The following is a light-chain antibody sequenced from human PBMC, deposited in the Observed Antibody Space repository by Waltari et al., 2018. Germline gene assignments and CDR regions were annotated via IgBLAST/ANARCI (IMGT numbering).Light chain of an antibody. CDR2: WAS. V-gene: IGKV4-1*01. Sequence: DIVMTQSPDSLAVSLGERATINCKSSQSVLYSSNNKNYLAWYQQKPGQPPKLLIYWASTRESGVPDRFSGSGSGTDFTLTISSLQAEDVAVYYCQQYYWSGTFGGGTKVEIK. CDR1: QSVLYSSNNKNY. J-gene: IGKJ4*01. CDR3: QQYYWSGT.